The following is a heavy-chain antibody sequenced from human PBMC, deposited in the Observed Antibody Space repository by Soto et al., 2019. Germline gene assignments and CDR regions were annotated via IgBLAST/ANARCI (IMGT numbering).Heavy chain of an antibody. CDR1: GGSISSSSYY. Sequence: LSLTCTVSGGSISSSSYYWGWIRQPPGKGLEWIGSIYYSGSTYYNPSLKSRVTISVDTSKNQFSLKLSSVTAADTAVYYCARRGLVGATTFDYWGQGTLVTVSS. CDR2: IYYSGST. D-gene: IGHD1-26*01. V-gene: IGHV4-39*01. CDR3: ARRGLVGATTFDY. J-gene: IGHJ4*02.